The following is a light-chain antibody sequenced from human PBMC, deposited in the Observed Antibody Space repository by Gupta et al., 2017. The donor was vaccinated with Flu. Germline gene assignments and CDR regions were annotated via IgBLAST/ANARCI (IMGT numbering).Light chain of an antibody. CDR2: GAT. J-gene: IGKJ5*01. V-gene: IGKV3-20*01. CDR1: QSISSSF. CDR3: QQYLSSLT. Sequence: EIVLTQSPGTLSLSPGERATLSCRASQSISSSFVAWYQQKPGQAPRLLMYGATTRATGTPDRFSGSASGTEFTLTINRLEPEDFAVYFCQQYLSSLTFGQGTRLAIK.